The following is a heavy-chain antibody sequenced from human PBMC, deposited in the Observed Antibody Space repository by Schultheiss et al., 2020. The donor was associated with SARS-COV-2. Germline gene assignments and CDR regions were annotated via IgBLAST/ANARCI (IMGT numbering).Heavy chain of an antibody. Sequence: GGSLRLSCAASGFTFSSYEMNWVRQAPGKGLEWVSAISGSGHSTYYADSVKGRFTISRDNSKNTLYLQMNSLRAEDTAVYYCARDGDYRLAPYWFDPWGQGTLVTVSS. CDR3: ARDGDYRLAPYWFDP. V-gene: IGHV3-23*01. D-gene: IGHD4-17*01. J-gene: IGHJ5*02. CDR1: GFTFSSYE. CDR2: ISGSGHST.